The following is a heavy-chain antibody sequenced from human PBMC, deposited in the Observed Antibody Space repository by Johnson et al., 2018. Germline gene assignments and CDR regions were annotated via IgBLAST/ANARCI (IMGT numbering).Heavy chain of an antibody. CDR3: AKDIVRGVFYYCYGMDG. Sequence: VQLVQSGGGLVQPGRSLRLSCAASGFTFDDYAMHWVRQAPGKGLEWVSGISWNSGSIGYADSVKGRFTISRDNAKNSLYPQMNNLRAEDKAWDYCAKDIVRGVFYYCYGMDGGGQGTTVTVSS. D-gene: IGHD3-10*01. CDR2: ISWNSGSI. CDR1: GFTFDDYA. J-gene: IGHJ6*02. V-gene: IGHV3-9*01.